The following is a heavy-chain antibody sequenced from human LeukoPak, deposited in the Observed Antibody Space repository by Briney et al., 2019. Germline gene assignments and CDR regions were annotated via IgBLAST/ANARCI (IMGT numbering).Heavy chain of an antibody. D-gene: IGHD4-23*01. V-gene: IGHV4-59*08. CDR3: ARQIGAGRWSFDY. CDR1: GGSISSYY. J-gene: IGHJ4*02. Sequence: SSETLSLTCTVSGGSISSYYWSWIRQPPGKGLEWIGYIYYSGSTNYNPSLTSRVTISVDTSKNQFSLKLTSVTAADTAVYYCARQIGAGRWSFDYWGQGTLVTVSS. CDR2: IYYSGST.